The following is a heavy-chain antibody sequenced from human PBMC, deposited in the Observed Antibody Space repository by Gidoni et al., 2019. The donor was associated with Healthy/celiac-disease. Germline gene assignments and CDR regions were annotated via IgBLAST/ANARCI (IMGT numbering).Heavy chain of an antibody. J-gene: IGHJ5*02. Sequence: EVQLVQSGAEVKKPGESLKISCKGSGYSFTSYWIGWVRQMPGKGLEWMGLIYPGDSDTRYSPSFHGQVTISAAKSISTAYLQWSSLKASDTAMYYCARSAYGDGNWFDPWGQGTLVTVSS. CDR1: GYSFTSYW. D-gene: IGHD4-17*01. CDR3: ARSAYGDGNWFDP. CDR2: IYPGDSDT. V-gene: IGHV5-51*03.